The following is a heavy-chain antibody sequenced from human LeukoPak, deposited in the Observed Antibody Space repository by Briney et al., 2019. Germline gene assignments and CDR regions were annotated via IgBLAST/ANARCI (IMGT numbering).Heavy chain of an antibody. CDR1: GFTFSSYA. CDR3: AKDEAVAGTFYFYYYFYYMDV. Sequence: GGSLRLSCAASGFTFSSYAMSWVRQAPGKGLEWVSAISGSGGSTYYADSVKGRFTISRDNSKNTLYLQMNSLRAEDTAVYYCAKDEAVAGTFYFYYYFYYMDVWGKGTTVTVSS. V-gene: IGHV3-23*01. J-gene: IGHJ6*03. D-gene: IGHD6-19*01. CDR2: ISGSGGST.